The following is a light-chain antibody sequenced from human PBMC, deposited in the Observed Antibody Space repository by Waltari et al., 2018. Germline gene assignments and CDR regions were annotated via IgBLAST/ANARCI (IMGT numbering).Light chain of an antibody. J-gene: IGLJ2*01. CDR1: SSDVGGYNY. CDR3: SSYISSTTMV. Sequence: QSALTQPASVSGSPGQSITISCTGTSSDVGGYNYVSWYQQCSGKVPKLIIYEVTYRPSGVSNRFSGSKSGNTASLTISGLQAEDEADYYCSSYISSTTMVFGGGTKLTVL. CDR2: EVT. V-gene: IGLV2-14*01.